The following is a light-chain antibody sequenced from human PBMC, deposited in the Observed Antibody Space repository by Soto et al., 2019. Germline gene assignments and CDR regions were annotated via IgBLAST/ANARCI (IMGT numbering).Light chain of an antibody. CDR2: DVS. Sequence: QSALTQPRPVSGSPGQSVTISCTGTSSDVGGYNYVSWYQQHPGKAPKLMIYDVSQRPSGVPDRFSGSKSGNTASLTISGLQADDEADYYCCSYAGSYIFVFGTGTKVTVL. CDR1: SSDVGGYNY. CDR3: CSYAGSYIFV. J-gene: IGLJ1*01. V-gene: IGLV2-11*01.